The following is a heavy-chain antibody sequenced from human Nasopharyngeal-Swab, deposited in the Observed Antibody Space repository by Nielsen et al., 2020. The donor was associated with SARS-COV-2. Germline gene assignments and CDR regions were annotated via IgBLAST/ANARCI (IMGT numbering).Heavy chain of an antibody. CDR1: GYTFTSYY. CDR2: INPHGGST. J-gene: IGHJ6*02. V-gene: IGHV1-46*01. D-gene: IGHD3-3*01. Sequence: ASVKVSCKASGYTFTSYYMHWVRQAPGKGLEWMGLINPHGGSTSYAQKFQGRVTMTRDTSRSTVYMELSSLRSVDTAVYYCPSWDRFSLYYGIDVWGQGTTVTVSS. CDR3: PSWDRFSLYYGIDV.